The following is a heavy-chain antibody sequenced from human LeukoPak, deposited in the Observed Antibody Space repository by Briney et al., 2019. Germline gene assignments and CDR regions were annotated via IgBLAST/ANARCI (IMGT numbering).Heavy chain of an antibody. CDR2: IWYDGSNK. CDR1: GFTFSSYG. D-gene: IGHD3-22*01. J-gene: IGHJ4*02. CDR3: ARATSMIGFDY. V-gene: IGHV3-33*01. Sequence: GGSLRLSCAASGFTFSSYGMHWVRQAPGKGLEWVAVIWYDGSNKYYAGSVKGRFTISRDNSKNTLYLQMNSLRAEDTAVYYCARATSMIGFDYWGQGTLVTVSS.